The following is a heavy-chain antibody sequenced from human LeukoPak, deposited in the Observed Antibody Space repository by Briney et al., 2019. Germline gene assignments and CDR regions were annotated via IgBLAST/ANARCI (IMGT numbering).Heavy chain of an antibody. D-gene: IGHD2/OR15-2a*01. CDR3: ARLSTGVPF. J-gene: IGHJ4*02. CDR2: ISSSSSTI. V-gene: IGHV3-48*01. CDR1: GFTFSSYS. Sequence: GGSLRLSCAASGFTFSSYSMNWVRQAPGKGLEWVSYISSSSSTIYYADSVKGRFTISRGNAKNSLYLQMNSLRAEDTAVYYCARLSTGVPFWGQGTLVTVSS.